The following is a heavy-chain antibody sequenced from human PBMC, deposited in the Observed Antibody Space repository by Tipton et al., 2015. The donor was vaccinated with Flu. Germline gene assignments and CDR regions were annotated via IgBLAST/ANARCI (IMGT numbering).Heavy chain of an antibody. CDR3: ARDGSFDSYDPRGSKTHYFNFGLDV. CDR2: ISAYNGNT. CDR1: GYTFATYG. J-gene: IGHJ6*02. D-gene: IGHD2-15*01. Sequence: QVQLVQSGAEVKKPGASVKVSCKASGYTFATYGISWVRLAPGQGLEWMAWISAYNGNTNSAQKFQGRVTMTTDTSTSTAYMELRRLGSDDAALYYCARDGSFDSYDPRGSKTHYFNFGLDVWGLRTPVTVSS. V-gene: IGHV1-18*01.